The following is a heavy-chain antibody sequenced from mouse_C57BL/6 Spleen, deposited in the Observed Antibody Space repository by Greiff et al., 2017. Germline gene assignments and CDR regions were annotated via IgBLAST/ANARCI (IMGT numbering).Heavy chain of an antibody. J-gene: IGHJ4*01. CDR3: ARMDTTVVAAGSMDY. Sequence: VQLQQPGAELVKPGASVKLSCKASGYTFPSYWMHWVQQRPGRGLEWIGRIGPNSGGTKYNEKFKSKATLTVAKPSSTAYMQLSSLPSEDSAVYYCARMDTTVVAAGSMDYWGQGTSVTVSS. V-gene: IGHV1-72*01. D-gene: IGHD1-1*01. CDR2: IGPNSGGT. CDR1: GYTFPSYW.